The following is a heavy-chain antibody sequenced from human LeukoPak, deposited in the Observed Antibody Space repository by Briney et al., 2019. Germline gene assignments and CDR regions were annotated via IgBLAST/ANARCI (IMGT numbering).Heavy chain of an antibody. J-gene: IGHJ4*02. Sequence: GGSLRLSCAASGFTFSSYAMSWVRQAPGKGLEWVSAISGSGGSTYYADSVKGRFTISRDNSKNTLYLQMNSLRAEDTAVYYCVKGRTFSSTDIAAAAPFDYWGQGTLVTVPS. CDR1: GFTFSSYA. D-gene: IGHD6-13*01. CDR2: ISGSGGST. V-gene: IGHV3-23*01. CDR3: VKGRTFSSTDIAAAAPFDY.